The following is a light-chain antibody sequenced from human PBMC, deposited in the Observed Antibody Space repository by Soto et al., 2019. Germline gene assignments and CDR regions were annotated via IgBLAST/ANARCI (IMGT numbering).Light chain of an antibody. J-gene: IGKJ1*01. CDR2: DAS. CDR3: QQYNSYCT. CDR1: QSISSW. Sequence: DLQMTQSPSTLSASVGDRVTITCRASQSISSWLAWYQQKPGKDPKPLIYDASSLESGVPSRFSGSGSGTEFTLTISSLQPDDFATYYCQQYNSYCTFGQGTKVEIK. V-gene: IGKV1-5*01.